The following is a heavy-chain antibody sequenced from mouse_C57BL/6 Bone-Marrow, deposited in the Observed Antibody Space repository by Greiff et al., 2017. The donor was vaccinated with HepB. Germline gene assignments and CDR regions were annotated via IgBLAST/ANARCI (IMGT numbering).Heavy chain of an antibody. Sequence: EVQGVESGGGLVKPGGSLKLSCAASGFTFSSYAMSWVRQTPEKRLEWVATISDGGSYTYYPDNVKGRFTISRDNAKNNLYLQMSHLKSEDTAMYYCARDYYGSSYSYFDYWGQGTTLTVSS. D-gene: IGHD1-1*01. CDR2: ISDGGSYT. V-gene: IGHV5-4*01. J-gene: IGHJ2*01. CDR1: GFTFSSYA. CDR3: ARDYYGSSYSYFDY.